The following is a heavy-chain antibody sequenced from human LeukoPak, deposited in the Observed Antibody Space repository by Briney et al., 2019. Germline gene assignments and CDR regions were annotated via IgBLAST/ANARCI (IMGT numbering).Heavy chain of an antibody. J-gene: IGHJ4*02. D-gene: IGHD6-13*01. CDR2: INSDGSST. V-gene: IGHV3-74*01. CDR1: GFTFSSYW. CDR3: ASPYSSSSHGPNY. Sequence: GRSLRLSCAASGFTFSSYWMHWVRQAPGKGLVWVSRINSDGSSTTYADSVKGRFTISRDNAKNTLYLQMSNLRTEDTAVYYCASPYSSSSHGPNYWGQGTLVTVSS.